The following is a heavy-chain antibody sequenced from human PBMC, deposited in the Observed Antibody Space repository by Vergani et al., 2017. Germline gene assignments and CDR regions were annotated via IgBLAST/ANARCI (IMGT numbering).Heavy chain of an antibody. CDR1: GFTFSTYA. D-gene: IGHD5-12*01. J-gene: IGHJ4*02. Sequence: EVQLLESGGSLKQPGGSVRLSCAASGFTFSTYAMHWVRQAPGKGLEWVSDLTGGGGSTYYADSFKGRFIISRDNSRDTLYLQMNSLRPEDTATYYCVKDAGGYENFFDSWGQGTLVTVSS. CDR2: LTGGGGST. V-gene: IGHV3-23*01. CDR3: VKDAGGYENFFDS.